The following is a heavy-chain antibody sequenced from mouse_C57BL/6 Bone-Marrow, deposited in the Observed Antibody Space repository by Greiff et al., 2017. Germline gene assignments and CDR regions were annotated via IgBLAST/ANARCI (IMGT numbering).Heavy chain of an antibody. D-gene: IGHD2-14*01. V-gene: IGHV5-16*01. Sequence: EVQLVESEGGLVQPGSSMKLSCTASGFTFSDYYMAWVRQVPEKGLEWVANINYDGSSTYYLDTLKSRFIISRDKAKNILYLQMSSLKSEDTATDYCAREGTTGYDFDYWGQGTTLTVSS. CDR2: INYDGSST. CDR1: GFTFSDYY. J-gene: IGHJ2*01. CDR3: AREGTTGYDFDY.